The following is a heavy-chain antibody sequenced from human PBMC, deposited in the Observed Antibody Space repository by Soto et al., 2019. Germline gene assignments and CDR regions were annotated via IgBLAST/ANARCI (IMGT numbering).Heavy chain of an antibody. Sequence: GGSLRLSCAASGFTFSNYSMSWVRQAPGKGLEWVSAIVGPVTTTYYGDSVKGRFTISRDNSKNTLYLQMNSLRTDDPSVYYCAKRPCTWDSHVWGQGTRVTFSS. D-gene: IGHD1-26*01. J-gene: IGHJ6*02. CDR1: GFTFSNYS. V-gene: IGHV3-23*01. CDR2: IVGPVTTT. CDR3: AKRPCTWDSHV.